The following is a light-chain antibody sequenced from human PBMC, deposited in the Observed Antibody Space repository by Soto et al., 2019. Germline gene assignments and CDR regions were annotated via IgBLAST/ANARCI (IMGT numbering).Light chain of an antibody. CDR1: QNINNW. J-gene: IGKJ1*01. Sequence: DIQMTQSPSTLSASVGDRVTITCRASQNINNWLAWYQQKPGKAPKLLIYLASTLESGGPSRFIGSGCGTEFTIIIICLQPDDFASYYCEQYNSYSRGTFGQGTKVEIK. V-gene: IGKV1-5*03. CDR3: EQYNSYSRGT. CDR2: LAS.